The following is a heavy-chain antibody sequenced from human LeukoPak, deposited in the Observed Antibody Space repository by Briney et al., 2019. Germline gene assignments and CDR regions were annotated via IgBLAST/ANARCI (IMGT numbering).Heavy chain of an antibody. V-gene: IGHV4-59*01. CDR2: IYYSGST. J-gene: IGHJ4*02. CDR1: GGSISSYY. Sequence: SETLSLTCTVPGGSISSYYWSWIRQPPGKGLEWIGYIYYSGSTNYNPSLKSRVTISVDTSKNQFSLKLSSVTAADTAVYYCAMYSSSSLGNVKNYWGQGTLVTVSS. CDR3: AMYSSSSLGNVKNY. D-gene: IGHD6-6*01.